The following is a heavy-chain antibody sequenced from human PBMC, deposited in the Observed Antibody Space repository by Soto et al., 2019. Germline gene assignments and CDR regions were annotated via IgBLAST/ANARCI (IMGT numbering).Heavy chain of an antibody. CDR1: GFTFTSYS. D-gene: IGHD3-3*01. CDR3: AKDHYYDFWSGVDY. V-gene: IGHV3-30*18. J-gene: IGHJ4*01. CDR2: ISSDGNTK. Sequence: GGSLRLSCAASGFTFTSYSLHWVRQAPGKGLEWVALISSDGNTKHYADSVKGRFTISRDSSKNTLYLQMSSLKAEDTAVYYCAKDHYYDFWSGVDYWGQGTLATVSS.